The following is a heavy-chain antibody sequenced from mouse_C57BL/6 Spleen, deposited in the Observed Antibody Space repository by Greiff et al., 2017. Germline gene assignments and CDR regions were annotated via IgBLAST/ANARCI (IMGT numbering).Heavy chain of an antibody. CDR3: ARTRWLLREDY. D-gene: IGHD2-3*01. Sequence: QVQLKESGAELVRPGTSVKVSCKASGYAFTNYLIEWVKQRPGQGLEWIGVINPGSGGTNYNEKFKGKATLTADKSSSTAYMQLSSLTSEDSAVYFCARTRWLLREDYWGQGTSVTVSS. CDR2: INPGSGGT. V-gene: IGHV1-54*01. J-gene: IGHJ4*01. CDR1: GYAFTNYL.